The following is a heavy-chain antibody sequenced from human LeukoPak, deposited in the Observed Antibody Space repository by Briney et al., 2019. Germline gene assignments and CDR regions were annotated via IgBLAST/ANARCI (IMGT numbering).Heavy chain of an antibody. CDR1: GGSISRSRDY. J-gene: IGHJ5*02. CDR3: ARRSSANWFDP. D-gene: IGHD3-22*01. Sequence: SETLSLTCTVSGGSISRSRDYWGWIRQPPGKGLEWIGSIYYSGTTYYNPSLKSRVTISIDTSNNQFSLKLSSVTAADTAVYYCARRSSANWFDPWGQGTLVTVSS. V-gene: IGHV4-39*01. CDR2: IYYSGTT.